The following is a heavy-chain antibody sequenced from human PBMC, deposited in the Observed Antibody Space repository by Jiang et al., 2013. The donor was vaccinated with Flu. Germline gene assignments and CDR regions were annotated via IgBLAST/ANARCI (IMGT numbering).Heavy chain of an antibody. Sequence: SGAEVKKPGSSVKVSCMASGGTFSRHTLTWVRQAPGHGLEWMGRVIPILGTTNYAQEFQGRVTITADTSTNTAYLEMSGLRSDDTAVYYCASAYTYNFDFDFWGQGTLLTVSS. CDR1: GGTFSRHT. D-gene: IGHD1-14*01. CDR3: ASAYTYNFDFDF. J-gene: IGHJ4*02. CDR2: VIPILGTT. V-gene: IGHV1-69*08.